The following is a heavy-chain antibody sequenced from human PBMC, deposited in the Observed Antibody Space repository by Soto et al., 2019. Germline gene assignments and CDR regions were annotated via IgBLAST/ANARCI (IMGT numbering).Heavy chain of an antibody. D-gene: IGHD6-19*01. Sequence: QVHLQESGPGLIKPSGTLSLTCAVSGGYISSNWWSWVRQPPGKGLEWIGEIYHSGSTNYNPSLMNRVTMSMDKSQNHLSLNLNSVTAADTTVYYCARHIAVSGTRGFDFWGRGTLVTVSS. CDR3: ARHIAVSGTRGFDF. J-gene: IGHJ4*02. CDR1: GGYISSNW. V-gene: IGHV4-4*02. CDR2: IYHSGST.